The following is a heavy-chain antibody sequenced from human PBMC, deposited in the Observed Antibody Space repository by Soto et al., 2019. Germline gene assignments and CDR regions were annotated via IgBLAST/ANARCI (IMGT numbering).Heavy chain of an antibody. CDR3: ARLNRYYYDSSGYH. CDR2: IYYSGST. J-gene: IGHJ4*02. Sequence: SLTCTVCGGAISSSSYYWGWIRQPPGKGLEWIGSIYYSGSTYYNPSLKSRVTISVDTSKNQFSLKLSSVTAADTAVYYCARLNRYYYDSSGYHWGQGTLVTVSS. V-gene: IGHV4-39*01. D-gene: IGHD3-22*01. CDR1: GGAISSSSYY.